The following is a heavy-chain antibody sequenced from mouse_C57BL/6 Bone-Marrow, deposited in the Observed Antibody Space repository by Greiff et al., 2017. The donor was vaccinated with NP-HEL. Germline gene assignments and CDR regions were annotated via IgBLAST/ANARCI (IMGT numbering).Heavy chain of an antibody. CDR1: GYTFTSYW. CDR3: GGYGYDGSWFAY. D-gene: IGHD2-2*01. J-gene: IGHJ3*01. V-gene: IGHV1-55*01. Sequence: QVQLQQPGAELVKPGASVKMSCKASGYTFTSYWITWVKQRPGQGLEWIGDIYPGSGSTNYNEKFKSKATLTVDTSSSTAYMQLSSLTSEDSAVYYCGGYGYDGSWFAYWGQGTLVTVSA. CDR2: IYPGSGST.